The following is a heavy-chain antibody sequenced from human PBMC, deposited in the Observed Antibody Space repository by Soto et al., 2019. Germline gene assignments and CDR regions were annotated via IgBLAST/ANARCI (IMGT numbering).Heavy chain of an antibody. D-gene: IGHD5-18*01. V-gene: IGHV1-8*01. CDR3: ARMESFGSLNWFDP. Sequence: QVQLVQSGAEVKKPGASVKVSCKASGYTFTNNDVTWVRQATGQGLEWMGWMNPGSGDTGYAQKFQGRVTMTRDSAIATAYMELTGLTSEDTAIYYCARMESFGSLNWFDPWGQGTLVTVSS. CDR1: GYTFTNND. CDR2: MNPGSGDT. J-gene: IGHJ5*02.